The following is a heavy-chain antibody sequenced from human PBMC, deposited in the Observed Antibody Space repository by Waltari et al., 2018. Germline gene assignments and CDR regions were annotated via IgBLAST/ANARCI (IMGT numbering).Heavy chain of an antibody. CDR2: MKPNSSGT. Sequence: QVQLVQSGTEVKKPGASVRVSCKASGYTFIDHYIHWVRQAPGQGLEWMVWMKPNSSGTNYAKKFQGRVTMTRDTSTSTAYMELTRMTSDDTAIYYCARDGGFDFWGQGSLVTVSS. J-gene: IGHJ4*02. CDR3: ARDGGFDF. D-gene: IGHD2-15*01. V-gene: IGHV1-2*02. CDR1: GYTFIDHY.